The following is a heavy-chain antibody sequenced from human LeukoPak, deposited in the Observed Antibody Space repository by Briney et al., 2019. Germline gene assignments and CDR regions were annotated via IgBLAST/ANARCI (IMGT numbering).Heavy chain of an antibody. CDR3: ARQRLDWGGMYYSDYYMDV. D-gene: IGHD3/OR15-3a*01. CDR2: ISGYNGKT. V-gene: IGHV1-18*01. CDR1: GYPFTSYG. J-gene: IGHJ6*03. Sequence: ASVKVSCKSSGYPFTSYGISWVRQAPGQGLEWMGWISGYNGKTNYAQNLQDRVTMTKDTSTSTVYMELRSLRVEDTALYYCARQRLDWGGMYYSDYYMDVWGKGTTVTVS.